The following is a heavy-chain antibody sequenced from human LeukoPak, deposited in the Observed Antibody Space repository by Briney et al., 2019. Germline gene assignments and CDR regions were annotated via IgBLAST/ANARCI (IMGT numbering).Heavy chain of an antibody. D-gene: IGHD6-19*01. CDR3: AKWRVSSGCDY. Sequence: GGSLRLSCAASGFTFSSYAMSWVRQAPGKGLEWVSAISGSGVSTYYADSVKGRFTISRDTSKNTLYLQMHSLRAEDTAVYYCAKWRVSSGCDYWGQGTLVTVSS. CDR1: GFTFSSYA. CDR2: ISGSGVST. V-gene: IGHV3-23*01. J-gene: IGHJ4*02.